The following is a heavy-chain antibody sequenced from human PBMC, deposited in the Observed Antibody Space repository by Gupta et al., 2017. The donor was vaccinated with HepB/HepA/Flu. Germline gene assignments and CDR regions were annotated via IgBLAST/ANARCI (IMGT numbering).Heavy chain of an antibody. V-gene: IGHV3-30*18. J-gene: IGHJ4*02. D-gene: IGHD3-16*02. CDR3: AKLGLNYDYGWGSYRYVDY. Sequence: QVQLVESGGGVVQPGRSLRLSCAASGFTFSSYGLHWVRQAPGKGLEWVAVISYDGSNKYYADSVKGRVTISRDNSKNTLYLQMNSLRAEDTAVYYCAKLGLNYDYGWGSYRYVDYWGQGTLVAVSS. CDR1: GFTFSSYG. CDR2: ISYDGSNK.